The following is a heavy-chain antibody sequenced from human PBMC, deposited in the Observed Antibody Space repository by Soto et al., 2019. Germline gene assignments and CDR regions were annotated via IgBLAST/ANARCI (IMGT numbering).Heavy chain of an antibody. CDR1: GFTFSSYA. V-gene: IGHV3-23*01. J-gene: IGHJ6*02. Sequence: GGSLRLSCAASGFTFSSYAMSWVRQAPGKGLEWVSAISGSGGSTYYADSVKGRFTISRDNSKNTLYLQMNSLRAEDPAVYYCAKAGIAARPRPYYGMDVWGQGTTVTVS. CDR3: AKAGIAARPRPYYGMDV. D-gene: IGHD6-6*01. CDR2: ISGSGGST.